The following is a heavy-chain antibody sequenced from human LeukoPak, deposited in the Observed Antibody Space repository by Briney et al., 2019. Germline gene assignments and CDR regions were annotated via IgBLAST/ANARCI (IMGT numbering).Heavy chain of an antibody. CDR1: GYTFTNYY. J-gene: IGHJ5*02. D-gene: IGHD6-13*01. Sequence: GAPVKVSCKASGYTFTNYYMHWVRQAPGQGLEWMGIINPSGGSTNYAQKFQGRVTMTRDTSTSTVYMELSSLRSEDTAVYYCTRDQGGHSSSWFEFDPWGQGTLVTVSS. V-gene: IGHV1-46*01. CDR3: TRDQGGHSSSWFEFDP. CDR2: INPSGGST.